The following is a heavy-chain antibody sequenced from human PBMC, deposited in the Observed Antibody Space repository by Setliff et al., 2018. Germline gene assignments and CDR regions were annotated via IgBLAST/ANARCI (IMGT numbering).Heavy chain of an antibody. V-gene: IGHV4-59*01. J-gene: IGHJ6*02. CDR2: IYHNGNT. CDR1: GGSISPYF. Sequence: SETLSLTCTVSGGSISPYFWSWIRQPPGKGLEWIGYIYHNGNTNFNPSLKTRVTMYVDTSKNQFALNLRSVTAADAAVYYCVRDRTAYSYGLDVWGQGTTVTVSS. D-gene: IGHD5-18*01. CDR3: VRDRTAYSYGLDV.